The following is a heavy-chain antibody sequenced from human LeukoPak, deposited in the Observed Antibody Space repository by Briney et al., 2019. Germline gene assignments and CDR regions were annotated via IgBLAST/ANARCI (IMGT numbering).Heavy chain of an antibody. CDR2: ISAYNGNT. D-gene: IGHD2-2*01. V-gene: IGHV1-18*01. CDR3: ARAAKGFIDLVVVPAAFPVDY. J-gene: IGHJ4*02. CDR1: GYTFTTYG. Sequence: GASVKVSCKASGYTFTTYGITWVRQAPGQGLEWRGWISAYNGNTNYAQKLQGRVTMTTDTSTSTAFMELRSLRSDDTAVYYCARAAKGFIDLVVVPAAFPVDYWGQGTLVTVSS.